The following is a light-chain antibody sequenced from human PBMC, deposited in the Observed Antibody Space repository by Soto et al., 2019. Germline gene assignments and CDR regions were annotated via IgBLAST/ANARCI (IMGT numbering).Light chain of an antibody. Sequence: DIQMTQSPSTLSASVGDRVTITCRASQSISSWLAWYQQKPGKAPKLLIYDASSLESGVPSRFSGSGSGTEFTLTISSLQPDDFAVYYCQQYNDWPPKITFGQGTRLEIK. CDR1: QSISSW. CDR2: DAS. V-gene: IGKV1-5*01. CDR3: QQYNDWPPKIT. J-gene: IGKJ5*01.